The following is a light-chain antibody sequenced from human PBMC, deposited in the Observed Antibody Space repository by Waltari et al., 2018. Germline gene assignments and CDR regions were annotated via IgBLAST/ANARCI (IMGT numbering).Light chain of an antibody. CDR3: FSYAGSDTFV. J-gene: IGLJ1*01. CDR1: SSDGGGYNY. Sequence: QSALTQPPSASGSPGQSVTISCTGTSSDGGGYNYVSWYQQHPGKVPKLIIYEVNKRPSGVPDRFSGTKSGNTASLTVSGLQAEDESDYYCFSYAGSDTFVFGSGTRITVL. V-gene: IGLV2-8*01. CDR2: EVN.